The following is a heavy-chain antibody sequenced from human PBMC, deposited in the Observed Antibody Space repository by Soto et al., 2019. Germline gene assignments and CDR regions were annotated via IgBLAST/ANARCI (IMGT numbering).Heavy chain of an antibody. D-gene: IGHD4-17*01. CDR2: IIPIFGTA. Sequence: QVQLVQSGAEVKKPGSSVKVSCKASGGTFSSYAISWVRQAPGQGLEWMGGIIPIFGTANYAQKFQGRVKINPDGTTSTAYMELSSLRSEDTAVYYCARAPYQMTTVYQIDYWGQGTLVTVSS. V-gene: IGHV1-69*01. CDR1: GGTFSSYA. CDR3: ARAPYQMTTVYQIDY. J-gene: IGHJ4*02.